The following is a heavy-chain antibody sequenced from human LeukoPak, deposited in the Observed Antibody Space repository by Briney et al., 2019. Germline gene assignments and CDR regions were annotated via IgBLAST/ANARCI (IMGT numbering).Heavy chain of an antibody. Sequence: GGSLRLSCAASGFTFSSYGMHWVRQAPGKGLEWVAFIRYDESNKYYADSVKGRFTISRDNSKNTLYLQMNSLRAEDTAGYYCAKDQIVVTAIWEGDYWGQGTLVTVSS. CDR1: GFTFSSYG. CDR2: IRYDESNK. D-gene: IGHD2-21*02. CDR3: AKDQIVVTAIWEGDY. V-gene: IGHV3-30*02. J-gene: IGHJ4*02.